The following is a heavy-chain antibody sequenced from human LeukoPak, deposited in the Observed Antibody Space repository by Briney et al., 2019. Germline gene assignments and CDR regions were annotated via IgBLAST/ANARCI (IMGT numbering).Heavy chain of an antibody. CDR1: GFTFTKYW. CDR2: MYLGDSET. D-gene: IGHD6-19*01. V-gene: IGHV5-51*01. Sequence: GESLKISRKGSGFTFTKYWIGWVRQMPGKGLEWMGIMYLGDSETRYSPSFQGQVTISADKSSSTAYLQWSSLKASDTAMYYCARRDVSAWYYFDYWGQGTLVTVSS. CDR3: ARRDVSAWYYFDY. J-gene: IGHJ4*02.